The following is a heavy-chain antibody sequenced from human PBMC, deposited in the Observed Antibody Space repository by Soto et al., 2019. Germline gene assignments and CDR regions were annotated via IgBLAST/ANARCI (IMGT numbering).Heavy chain of an antibody. CDR2: ISSSSSYI. J-gene: IGHJ4*02. CDR1: GFTFSSYS. V-gene: IGHV3-21*01. CDR3: AREYYYDSSGYYREGFDY. D-gene: IGHD3-22*01. Sequence: GGSLRLSCAASGFTFSSYSMNWVRQAPGKGLEWVSSISSSSSYIYYADSVKGRFTISRDNAKNSLYLQMNSLRAEDTAVYYCAREYYYDSSGYYREGFDYWGQGTLVTVSS.